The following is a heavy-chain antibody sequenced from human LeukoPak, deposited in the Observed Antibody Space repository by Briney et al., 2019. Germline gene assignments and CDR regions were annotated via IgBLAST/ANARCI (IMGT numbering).Heavy chain of an antibody. CDR2: ISSSSSYI. V-gene: IGHV3-21*01. J-gene: IGHJ4*02. CDR3: ARDRYGDYSFDY. Sequence: GGSLRLSCVASGXTFSNYEMNWVRQAPGKGLEWVSSISSSSSYIYYADSVKGRFTISRDNAKNSLYLQMNSLRAEDTAVYYCARDRYGDYSFDYWGQGTLVTVSS. D-gene: IGHD4-17*01. CDR1: GXTFSNYE.